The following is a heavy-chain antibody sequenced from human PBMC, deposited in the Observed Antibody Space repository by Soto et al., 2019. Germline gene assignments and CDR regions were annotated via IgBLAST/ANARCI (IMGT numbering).Heavy chain of an antibody. V-gene: IGHV1-18*01. CDR1: GYTFTSYG. CDR2: ISAYNGNT. D-gene: IGHD3-3*01. J-gene: IGHJ6*02. Sequence: ASVKVSCKASGYTFTSYGISWVRQAPGQGLERIGWISAYNGNTNYAQKLQGRVTMTTDTSTSTAYMDLRSLRSDDTAVYYCARAYLIFGVVIIPGPYYYGMDVWGQGTTVTVSS. CDR3: ARAYLIFGVVIIPGPYYYGMDV.